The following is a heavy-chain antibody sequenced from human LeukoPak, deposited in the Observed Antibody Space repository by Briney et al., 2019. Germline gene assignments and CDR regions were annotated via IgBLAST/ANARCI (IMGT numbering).Heavy chain of an antibody. Sequence: SETLSLTCAVYGGSFSGYYWSWIRQPPGKGLEWIGEINHSGSTNYNPSLKSRVTISVDTSKNQFSLKLSSVTAADTAVYYCATSVVPAAIGDPKPHYYYYYGMDVWGQGTTVTVSS. CDR3: ATSVVPAAIGDPKPHYYYYYGMDV. V-gene: IGHV4-34*01. CDR2: INHSGST. J-gene: IGHJ6*02. CDR1: GGSFSGYY. D-gene: IGHD2-2*02.